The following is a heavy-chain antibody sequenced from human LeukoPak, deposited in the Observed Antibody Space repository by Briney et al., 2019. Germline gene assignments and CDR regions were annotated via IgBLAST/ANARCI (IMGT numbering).Heavy chain of an antibody. CDR2: IKSKTDGWTT. Sequence: GGALRLSCAASGFTFSNAWMSWVRQAPGKGREWVGRIKSKTDGWTTDYAAPVKGRFTISRDDSKNTLYLQMNSLKTEDTAVYYCTTDYEPGSGIYYFDYWGQGTLVTVSS. J-gene: IGHJ4*02. CDR1: GFTFSNAW. CDR3: TTDYEPGSGIYYFDY. V-gene: IGHV3-15*01. D-gene: IGHD2-15*01.